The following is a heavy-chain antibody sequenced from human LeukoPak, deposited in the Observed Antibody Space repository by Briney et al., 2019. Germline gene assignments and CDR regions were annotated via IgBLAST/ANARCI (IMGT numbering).Heavy chain of an antibody. CDR2: IIPIFGTA. D-gene: IGHD2-15*01. V-gene: IGHV1-69*05. CDR3: ARGYCSGGSCYSVENWFDP. J-gene: IGHJ5*02. Sequence: SVKVSCKASGGTFSSYAISWVRQAPGQGLEWMGGIIPIFGTANYAQKFQGRVTITTDESTSTAYMELSSLRSEDTAVYYCARGYCSGGSCYSVENWFDPWGQGTLVTVSS. CDR1: GGTFSSYA.